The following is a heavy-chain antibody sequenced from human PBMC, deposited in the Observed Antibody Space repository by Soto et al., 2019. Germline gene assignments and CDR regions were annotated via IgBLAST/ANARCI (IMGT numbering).Heavy chain of an antibody. J-gene: IGHJ4*02. Sequence: QVQLVESGGGVVQPGRSLRLSCAASGFTFSSYGMHWVRQAPGKGLEWVAVISYDGSNKYYADSVKGRFTISRDNSKNTLHLQMNSLRAEDTAVYYCAKRGDSSFDYWGQGTLVTVSS. CDR2: ISYDGSNK. V-gene: IGHV3-30*18. CDR3: AKRGDSSFDY. D-gene: IGHD2-21*02. CDR1: GFTFSSYG.